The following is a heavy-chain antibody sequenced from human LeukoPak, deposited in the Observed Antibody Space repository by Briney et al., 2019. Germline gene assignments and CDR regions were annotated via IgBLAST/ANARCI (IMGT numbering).Heavy chain of an antibody. Sequence: KASETLSLTCTVSGGSISSYYWSWIRQPPGKGLEWIGYIYYSGSTNYNPSLKSRVTISVDTSKNQFSLKLSSVTAADTAVYYSARGEGYGDYFGAFDIWGQGTMVTVSS. J-gene: IGHJ3*02. V-gene: IGHV4-59*01. CDR1: GGSISSYY. CDR2: IYYSGST. D-gene: IGHD4-17*01. CDR3: ARGEGYGDYFGAFDI.